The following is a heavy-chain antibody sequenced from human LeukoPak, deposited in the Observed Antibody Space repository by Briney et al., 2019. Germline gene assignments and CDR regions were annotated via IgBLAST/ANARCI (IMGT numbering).Heavy chain of an antibody. CDR2: IIPIFGTA. V-gene: IGHV1-69*05. Sequence: SVKVSCKASGGTFSSYAISWVRQAPGQGLEWMGRIIPIFGTANYAQNFQGRVTFTTDESTSTAYMELSSLRSEDTAVYYCARGAWGYNYGYHNYWGQGTLVTVSS. CDR1: GGTFSSYA. CDR3: ARGAWGYNYGYHNY. D-gene: IGHD5-18*01. J-gene: IGHJ4*02.